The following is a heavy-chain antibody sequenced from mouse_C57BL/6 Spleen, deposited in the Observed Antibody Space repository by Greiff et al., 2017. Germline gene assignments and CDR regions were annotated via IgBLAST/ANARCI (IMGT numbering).Heavy chain of an antibody. CDR2: ISSGSSTI. D-gene: IGHD3-2*02. Sequence: EVKLMESGGGLVKPGGSLKLSCAASGFTFSDYGMHWVRQAPEKGLEWVAYISSGSSTIYSADTVKGRFTISRDNAKNTLFLQMTSLRSEDTAMYYCAIDSSGYVNAMDYWGQGTSVTVSS. CDR1: GFTFSDYG. CDR3: AIDSSGYVNAMDY. V-gene: IGHV5-17*01. J-gene: IGHJ4*01.